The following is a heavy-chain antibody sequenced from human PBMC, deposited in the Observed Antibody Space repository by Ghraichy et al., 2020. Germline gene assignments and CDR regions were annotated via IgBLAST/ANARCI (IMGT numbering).Heavy chain of an antibody. CDR2: ISSSSSYI. CDR3: ARDIVVVPAAILFVSAFTTPYGMDV. Sequence: GGSLRLSCAASGFTFSSYSMNWVRQAPGKGLEWVSSISSSSSYIYYADSVKGRFTISRDNAKNSLYLQMNSLRAEDTAVYYCARDIVVVPAAILFVSAFTTPYGMDVWGQGTTVTVSS. D-gene: IGHD2-2*01. CDR1: GFTFSSYS. V-gene: IGHV3-21*01. J-gene: IGHJ6*02.